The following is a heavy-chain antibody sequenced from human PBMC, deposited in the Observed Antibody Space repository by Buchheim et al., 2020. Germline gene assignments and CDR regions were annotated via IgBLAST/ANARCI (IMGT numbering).Heavy chain of an antibody. J-gene: IGHJ4*02. CDR3: ARDKSAIPLQFDY. D-gene: IGHD4-11*01. CDR2: IWYDGSNK. CDR1: GFTFSSYG. V-gene: IGHV3-33*01. Sequence: QVQLVESGGGVVQPGRSLRLSCAASGFTFSSYGMHWVRQAPGKGLEWVAVIWYDGSNKYYADSVKGRFTISRDNFKNTLYLQRNSLRAEDTAVYYCARDKSAIPLQFDYWGQGTL.